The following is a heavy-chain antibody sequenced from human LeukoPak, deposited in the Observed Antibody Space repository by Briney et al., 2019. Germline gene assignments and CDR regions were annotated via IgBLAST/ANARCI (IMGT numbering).Heavy chain of an antibody. CDR2: ISDDGSQK. V-gene: IGHV3-30*03. D-gene: IGHD3-16*01. Sequence: GGSLRLSCAASGLTFGSYAMDWVRQAPGKGLECVAVISDDGSQKYYADSVKGRFTISRDNSKNTLFLQMNSLRAEDTAVYYCARGTITPYDYWGQGTLVTVSS. CDR1: GLTFGSYA. CDR3: ARGTITPYDY. J-gene: IGHJ4*02.